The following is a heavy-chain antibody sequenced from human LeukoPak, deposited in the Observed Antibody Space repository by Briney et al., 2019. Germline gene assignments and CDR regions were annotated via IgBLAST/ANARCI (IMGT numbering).Heavy chain of an antibody. Sequence: ASVKVSCKASGGTFSSYAISWVRQAPGQGLEWMGWISAYNGDTNYAQKLQGRVTMTRDTSTSTAYMELRSLRSDDTAVYYCARVAPRGYCSGGRCYGWFDPWGQGTLVTVSS. CDR1: GGTFSSYA. CDR3: ARVAPRGYCSGGRCYGWFDP. J-gene: IGHJ5*02. CDR2: ISAYNGDT. D-gene: IGHD2-15*01. V-gene: IGHV1-18*01.